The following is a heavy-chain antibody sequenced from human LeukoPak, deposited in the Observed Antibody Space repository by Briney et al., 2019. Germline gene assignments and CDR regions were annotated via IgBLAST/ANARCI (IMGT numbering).Heavy chain of an antibody. CDR1: GGSISSHY. CDR2: MYYSGST. V-gene: IGHV4-59*11. Sequence: SETLSLTCTVSGGSISSHYWSWIRQPPGKGLEWFGYMYYSGSTNYNPSLKSRVTISVDTSRNRFSLKLSSVTAADTAVYYCARSPGRYSSGSEPFDYWGQRSLVTASS. D-gene: IGHD5-18*01. J-gene: IGHJ4*02. CDR3: ARSPGRYSSGSEPFDY.